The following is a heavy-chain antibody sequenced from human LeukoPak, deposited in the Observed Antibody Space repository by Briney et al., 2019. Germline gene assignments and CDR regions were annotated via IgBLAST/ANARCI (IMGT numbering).Heavy chain of an antibody. CDR3: AKAGYSGYDYWFDP. J-gene: IGHJ5*02. V-gene: IGHV3-23*01. D-gene: IGHD5-12*01. CDR2: ISGSGGST. CDR1: GFTFSSYA. Sequence: GGSLRLSRAASGFTFSSYAMSWVRQAPGKGLEWVSAISGSGGSTYYADSVKGRFTISRDNSKNTLYLQMNSLRAEDTAVYYCAKAGYSGYDYWFDPWGQGTLVTVSS.